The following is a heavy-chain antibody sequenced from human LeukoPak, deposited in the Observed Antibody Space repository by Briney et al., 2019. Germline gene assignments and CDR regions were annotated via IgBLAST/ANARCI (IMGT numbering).Heavy chain of an antibody. Sequence: SETLSLTCTVSGGSIISGGYYWSWIRQHPGKRLEWIGYIYYSGTTYYNPSLKSRVTISVDTSNNQFSLKVTSVTAADTAVYYCAKSGDGYNFDYWGQGTLVTVSS. CDR2: IYYSGTT. J-gene: IGHJ4*02. CDR3: AKSGDGYNFDY. CDR1: GGSIISGGYY. D-gene: IGHD5-24*01. V-gene: IGHV4-31*03.